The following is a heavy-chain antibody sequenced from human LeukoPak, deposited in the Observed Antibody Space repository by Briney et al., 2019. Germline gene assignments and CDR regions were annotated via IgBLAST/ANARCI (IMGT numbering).Heavy chain of an antibody. CDR1: GGSFSGYY. J-gene: IGHJ4*02. D-gene: IGHD3-22*01. V-gene: IGHV4-34*01. CDR2: INHSGST. CDR3: ARAHPFLRYYDSSGSYDY. Sequence: SETLSLTCAVYGGSFSGYYWSWIRQPPGKGLEWIGEINHSGSTNYNPSLKSRVTISVDTSKNQFSLKLNSVTAADTAVYYCARAHPFLRYYDSSGSYDYWGQGTLVTVSS.